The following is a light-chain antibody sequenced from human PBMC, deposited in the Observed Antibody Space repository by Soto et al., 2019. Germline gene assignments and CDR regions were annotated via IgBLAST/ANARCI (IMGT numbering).Light chain of an antibody. V-gene: IGKV3-20*01. Sequence: EIVLTQSPGTLSLSPGERATLSCRASQTVRNNYLAWYQQKPGQAPRLLIYNSSTRPTGIPYRFSGSGSGTDFTLTISRLEPEDFALYFCQQYRDLPQTFGQGTRVEIK. CDR1: QTVRNNY. J-gene: IGKJ1*01. CDR3: QQYRDLPQT. CDR2: NSS.